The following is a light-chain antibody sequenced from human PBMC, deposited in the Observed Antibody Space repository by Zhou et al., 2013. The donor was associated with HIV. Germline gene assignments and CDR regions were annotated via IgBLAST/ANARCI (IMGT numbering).Light chain of an antibody. J-gene: IGKJ1*01. Sequence: DIQMTQSPSSLSASVGDRVTITCQASQDITYYLNWYQQKPGKAPNLLIHAASSLHSGVPSRFSGSGSGTDFTLTISSLQPEDFATYYCQQSYTTPWTFGQGTKVEI. CDR1: QDITYY. CDR3: QQSYTTPWT. V-gene: IGKV1-39*01. CDR2: AAS.